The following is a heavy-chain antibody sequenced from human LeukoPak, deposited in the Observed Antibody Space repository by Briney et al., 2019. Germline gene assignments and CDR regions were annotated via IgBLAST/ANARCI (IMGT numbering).Heavy chain of an antibody. V-gene: IGHV4-4*07. CDR2: IYSRGST. D-gene: IGHD6-19*01. CDR3: ARDPMAGTFRAFDI. CDR1: GGSISSYY. Sequence: SETLSLTCTVSGGSISSYYWSWIRQPAGKGLEWVGRIYSRGSTNYNPSLQSRVTMSVDTSKNQISLRLNSVTAADTAVYYCARDPMAGTFRAFDIWGQGTMVTVSS. J-gene: IGHJ3*02.